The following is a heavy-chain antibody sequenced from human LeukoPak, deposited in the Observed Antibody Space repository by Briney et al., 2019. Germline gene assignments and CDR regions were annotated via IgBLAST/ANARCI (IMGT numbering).Heavy chain of an antibody. D-gene: IGHD3-10*01. CDR1: GYTFTSYY. Sequence: ASVKVSCKASGYTFTSYYIHWVRQAPGQGLEWMGIINPSGGSTSYAQKFQGRVTMTRDTSTSTVYMELSSLSSEDTAVYYCARDNPRYGSGSYSGSIPPLKYYYYGMDVWGQGTTVTVSS. CDR2: INPSGGST. V-gene: IGHV1-46*01. J-gene: IGHJ6*02. CDR3: ARDNPRYGSGSYSGSIPPLKYYYYGMDV.